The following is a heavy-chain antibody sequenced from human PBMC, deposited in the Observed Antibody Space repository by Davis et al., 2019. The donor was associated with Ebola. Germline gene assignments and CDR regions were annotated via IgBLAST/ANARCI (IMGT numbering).Heavy chain of an antibody. CDR3: AKEFRSYQLLYWFDP. Sequence: GESLKISCAASGFTFSSYAMSWVRQAPGKGLEWVSAISGSGGSTYYADSVKGRFTISRDNSKNTLYLQMNSLRAEDTAVYYCAKEFRSYQLLYWFDPWGQGTLVTVSS. D-gene: IGHD2-2*01. CDR1: GFTFSSYA. V-gene: IGHV3-23*01. CDR2: ISGSGGST. J-gene: IGHJ5*02.